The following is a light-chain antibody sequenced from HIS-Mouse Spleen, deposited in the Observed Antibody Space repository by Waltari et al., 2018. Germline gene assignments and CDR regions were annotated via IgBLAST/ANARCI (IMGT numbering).Light chain of an antibody. V-gene: IGLV3-10*01. CDR1: ALPKQY. CDR3: YSTDSSGNHRV. CDR2: EDS. J-gene: IGLJ2*01. Sequence: SYELTQPPSVSVSPGQTARIPCSGAALPKQYAYWYQQNSGQAHVRVIYEDSQRPSGIPERFSGSSSGTMATLTISGAQVEDEADYYCYSTDSSGNHRVFGGGTKLTVL.